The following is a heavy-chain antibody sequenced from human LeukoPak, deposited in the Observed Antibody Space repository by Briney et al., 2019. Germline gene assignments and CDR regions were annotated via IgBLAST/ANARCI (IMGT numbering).Heavy chain of an antibody. CDR2: IAFDDTDR. CDR1: GFIFGDYA. V-gene: IGHV3-30*04. CDR3: TNSDDYGDY. J-gene: IGHJ4*02. Sequence: GGSLKLSCAASGFIFGDYAMHWVRQAPGKGLEWVAAIAFDDTDRYYIDSVKGRFTISRDDSKNTLYLHMTSLRAEDTAVYYCTNSDDYGDYWGQGTLVTVSS.